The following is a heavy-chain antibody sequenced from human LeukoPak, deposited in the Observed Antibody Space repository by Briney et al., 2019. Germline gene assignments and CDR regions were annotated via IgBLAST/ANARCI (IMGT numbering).Heavy chain of an antibody. CDR1: GDSISSGSYY. Sequence: SETLSLTCTVSGDSISSGSYYWTWIRQPAGKGLEWIGRIYTSGSTINNPSLKSRVTISVDTSKNQFSLKLSSVTAADTAVYYCAVRQAGSAYAFDIWGQGTMVTVSS. J-gene: IGHJ3*02. V-gene: IGHV4-61*02. CDR3: AVRQAGSAYAFDI. CDR2: IYTSGST. D-gene: IGHD2-15*01.